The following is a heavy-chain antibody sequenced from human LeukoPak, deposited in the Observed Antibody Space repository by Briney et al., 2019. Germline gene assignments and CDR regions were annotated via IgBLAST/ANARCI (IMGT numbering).Heavy chain of an antibody. Sequence: PSETLSLTCTVSGASISSSSYSWGWVRQPPGKGLEWIGSTFYSGRTDYTPSLKSRVAMSVDTSKNQFSLRLSSVTAADTAVYYCARDRAPRGSYEIYYFDYWGQGTLVTVSS. V-gene: IGHV4-39*07. CDR1: GASISSSSYS. D-gene: IGHD1-26*01. CDR3: ARDRAPRGSYEIYYFDY. CDR2: TFYSGRT. J-gene: IGHJ4*02.